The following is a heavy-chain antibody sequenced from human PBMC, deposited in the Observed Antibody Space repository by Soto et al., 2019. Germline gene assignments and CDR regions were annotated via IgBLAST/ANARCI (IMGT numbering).Heavy chain of an antibody. J-gene: IGHJ4*02. CDR3: AKSNPSDYDYIWGSTEIDY. CDR1: GFTFSSYA. V-gene: IGHV3-30-3*02. CDR2: ISYDGSNK. Sequence: GGSLRLSCAASGFTFSSYAMHWVRQAPGKELEWVTVISYDGSNKYYADSVKGKFTISRDNSKNTLYLQMNSLRAEDTAVYYCAKSNPSDYDYIWGSTEIDYWGQGTLVTVSS. D-gene: IGHD3-16*01.